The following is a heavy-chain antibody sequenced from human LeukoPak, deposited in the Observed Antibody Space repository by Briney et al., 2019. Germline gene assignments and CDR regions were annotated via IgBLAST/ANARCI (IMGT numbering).Heavy chain of an antibody. CDR2: ISSSGSTI. J-gene: IGHJ4*02. Sequence: PGGSLRLSCAASGFTFSSYEMNWVRQAPGKGLEWVSYISSSGSTIYYADSVKGRFTISRDNAKNSLYLQLNSLRAEDTAVYYCARWGVYYDILPGYSTDPIWGQGPLVTVSS. V-gene: IGHV3-48*03. CDR3: ARWGVYYDILPGYSTDPI. D-gene: IGHD3-9*01. CDR1: GFTFSSYE.